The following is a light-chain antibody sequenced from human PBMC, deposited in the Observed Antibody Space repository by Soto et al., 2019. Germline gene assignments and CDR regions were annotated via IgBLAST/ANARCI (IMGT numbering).Light chain of an antibody. J-gene: IGLJ1*01. Sequence: QAVVTQPPSASGTPGQRVTISCSGSSSNIGSNYVYWYQQLPGTAPKLLIYRNNQRPSGVPDRFSGSKSGTSASLAISGLRSGDAADYYCAAWDDSLSAHYVFGTGTKLTVL. V-gene: IGLV1-47*01. CDR3: AAWDDSLSAHYV. CDR1: SSNIGSNY. CDR2: RNN.